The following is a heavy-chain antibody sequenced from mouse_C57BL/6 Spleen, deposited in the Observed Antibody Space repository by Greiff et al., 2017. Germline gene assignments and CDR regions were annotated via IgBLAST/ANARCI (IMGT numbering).Heavy chain of an antibody. CDR3: ARDWGFAY. J-gene: IGHJ3*01. CDR1: GFTFSDYG. D-gene: IGHD4-1*01. CDR2: ISSGSSTI. Sequence: EVKLQESGGGLVKPGGSLKLSCAASGFTFSDYGMHWVRQAPEKGLEWVAYISSGSSTIYYADTVKGRFTISRDNAKNTRFLQMTSLRSEDTAMYYCARDWGFAYWGQGTLVTVSA. V-gene: IGHV5-17*01.